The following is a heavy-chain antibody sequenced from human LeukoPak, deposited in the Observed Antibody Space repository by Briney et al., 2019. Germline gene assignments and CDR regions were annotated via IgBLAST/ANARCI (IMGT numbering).Heavy chain of an antibody. CDR2: IYYSGST. CDR1: GGSISSYY. CDR3: ARDLAVGATDY. D-gene: IGHD1-26*01. V-gene: IGHV4-59*01. Sequence: PSETLSLTCTVSGGSISSYYWSWIRQPPGKGLEWIGYIYYSGSTNYNPSLKSRVTISVDTSKNQFSLKLRSVTAADTAVYYCARDLAVGATDYWGQGTLVTVSS. J-gene: IGHJ4*02.